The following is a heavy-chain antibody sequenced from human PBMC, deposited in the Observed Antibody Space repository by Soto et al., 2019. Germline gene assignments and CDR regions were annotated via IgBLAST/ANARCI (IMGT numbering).Heavy chain of an antibody. D-gene: IGHD3-3*01. Sequence: QVQLQESGPGLVKPSETLSLTCTVSGGSISSYYWSWIRQPPGKGLEWIGYIYYSGSTNYNPSLKSRVPISVDTSKNQFSLKLSSVTAADTAVYYCARAFRVYDFWSGYYTLDYWGQGTLVTVSS. CDR1: GGSISSYY. CDR2: IYYSGST. V-gene: IGHV4-59*01. CDR3: ARAFRVYDFWSGYYTLDY. J-gene: IGHJ4*02.